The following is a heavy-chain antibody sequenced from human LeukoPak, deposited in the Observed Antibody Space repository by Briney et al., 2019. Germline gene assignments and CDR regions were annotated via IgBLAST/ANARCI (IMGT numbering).Heavy chain of an antibody. CDR1: GGTFSSYA. Sequence: SVKVSCKASGGTFSSYAISWVRQAPGQGLEWMGGIIPIFGTANYAQKFQGRVTMTRDTSTSTVYMELSSLRSEDTAVYYCARETWLFGNWFDPWGQGTLVTVSS. J-gene: IGHJ5*02. CDR2: IIPIFGTA. D-gene: IGHD3-22*01. V-gene: IGHV1-69*05. CDR3: ARETWLFGNWFDP.